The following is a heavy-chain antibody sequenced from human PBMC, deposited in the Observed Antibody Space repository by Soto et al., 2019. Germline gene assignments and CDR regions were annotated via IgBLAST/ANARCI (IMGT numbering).Heavy chain of an antibody. CDR1: GGSFSGYY. J-gene: IGHJ4*02. Sequence: ETLSLTCAVYGGSFSGYYWSWIRQPPGKGLEWIGEINHSGSTNYNPSLKSRVTISVDTSKNQFSLKLSSVTAADTAVYYCARHRRSGTYYYDSSGRRGYYFDYWGQGTLVTVSS. CDR3: ARHRRSGTYYYDSSGRRGYYFDY. CDR2: INHSGST. V-gene: IGHV4-34*01. D-gene: IGHD3-22*01.